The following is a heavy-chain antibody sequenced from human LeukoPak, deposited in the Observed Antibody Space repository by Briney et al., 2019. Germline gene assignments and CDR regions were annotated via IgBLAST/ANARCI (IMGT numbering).Heavy chain of an antibody. J-gene: IGHJ4*02. D-gene: IGHD3-22*01. V-gene: IGHV1-18*01. CDR1: GYTFTSYG. CDR2: ISAYNGNT. CDR3: ARDRTNYYDSSGPTFYFDY. Sequence: ASVKVSCKASGYTFTSYGISWVRQAPGQGLEWMGWISAYNGNTNYAQKLQGRVTMTTDTSTSTAYMELRSLRSDDTAVYYCARDRTNYYDSSGPTFYFDYWGQGTLVTVSS.